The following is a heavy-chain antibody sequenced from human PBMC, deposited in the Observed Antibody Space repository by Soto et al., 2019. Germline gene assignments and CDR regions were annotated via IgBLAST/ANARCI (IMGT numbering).Heavy chain of an antibody. CDR2: ISGSGGST. V-gene: IGHV3-23*01. CDR1: WFNFISHA. J-gene: IGHJ3*02. D-gene: IGHD2-2*01. CDR3: AKDRRYCSSTSCYHPDAFDI. Sequence: GGSLRDRYAAVWFNFISHAMSRVSQDPGKGLEWVSAISGSGGSTYYADSVKGRFTVSRDNSKNTLYLQMNSLRAEDTAVYYCAKDRRYCSSTSCYHPDAFDIWGQGTMVTVSS.